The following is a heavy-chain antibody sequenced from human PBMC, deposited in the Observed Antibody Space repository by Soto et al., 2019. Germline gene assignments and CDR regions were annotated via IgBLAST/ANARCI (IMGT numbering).Heavy chain of an antibody. CDR2: MFASGTS. J-gene: IGHJ4*02. Sequence: QVQLQESGPGLVKPSQTLSLTCAVSGDSISSPNWWSWYRQPPGKGLELIGEMFASGTSNYNPSLNGRVPISLDTSKNRFSLKLTSLAAADTAIYYCAREGFDHRPDYWGQGIPVTVSS. CDR3: AREGFDHRPDY. CDR1: GDSISSPNW. V-gene: IGHV4-4*02.